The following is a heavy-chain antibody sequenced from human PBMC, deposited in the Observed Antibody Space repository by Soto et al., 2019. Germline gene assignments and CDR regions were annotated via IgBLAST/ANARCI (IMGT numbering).Heavy chain of an antibody. CDR3: GRAGVVVVGDASRPLDY. V-gene: IGHV3-21*01. CDR2: ISGSSSYI. J-gene: IGHJ4*02. D-gene: IGHD2-15*01. CDR1: GFTFGSHS. Sequence: EVQLVESGGGLVKPGGSLRLSCAASGFTFGSHSMYWVRQAPGKGLEWVSSISGSSSYIYYADSVKGRFTISRDNPKNSPYLHRNSLTAEDTSLYYWGRAGVVVVGDASRPLDYRGQGTRNNVSS.